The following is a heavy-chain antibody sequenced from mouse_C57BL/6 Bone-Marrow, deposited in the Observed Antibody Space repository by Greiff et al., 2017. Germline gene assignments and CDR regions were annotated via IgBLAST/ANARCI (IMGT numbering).Heavy chain of an antibody. V-gene: IGHV5-6*01. CDR3: ARLDRGYAMDY. D-gene: IGHD3-2*01. Sequence: EVKLVESGGDLVKPGGSLKLSCAASGFTFSSSGMSWVRQTPDKRLEWVATISSGGSSTYYPDSVKGRFTISRDNAKNTLYLQMSRLKSEDTAMYYCARLDRGYAMDYWGQGTSVTVSS. CDR2: ISSGGSST. CDR1: GFTFSSSG. J-gene: IGHJ4*01.